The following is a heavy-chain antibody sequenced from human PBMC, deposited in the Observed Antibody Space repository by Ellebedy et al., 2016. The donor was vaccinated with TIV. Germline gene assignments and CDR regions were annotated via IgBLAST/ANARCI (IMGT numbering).Heavy chain of an antibody. Sequence: PGGSLRLSCAGSGFSFSTYNMDWVRQAPGKGLEWVSYITTTSGTLFYADSVKGRFTISRDNTKNSLYLQMSNLRAEDTAVYYCVRDGNSGGNFASWGQGTLVTVS. CDR3: VRDGNSGGNFAS. CDR2: ITTTSGTL. J-gene: IGHJ4*02. D-gene: IGHD4-23*01. V-gene: IGHV3-48*04. CDR1: GFSFSTYN.